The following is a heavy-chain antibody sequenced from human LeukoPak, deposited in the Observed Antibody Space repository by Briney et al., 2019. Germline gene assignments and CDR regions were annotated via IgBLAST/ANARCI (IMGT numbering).Heavy chain of an antibody. Sequence: PGGSLRLSCAASGFTFSTYAMSWVRQAPGKGLEWVSGISDGGDYTYYADSVKGRFTISRDNSKNTLYLQVNSLRAEDTAVYYCARAGNGYYCDYWGQGTLVTVSS. D-gene: IGHD3-3*01. J-gene: IGHJ4*02. CDR1: GFTFSTYA. CDR3: ARAGNGYYCDY. CDR2: ISDGGDYT. V-gene: IGHV3-23*01.